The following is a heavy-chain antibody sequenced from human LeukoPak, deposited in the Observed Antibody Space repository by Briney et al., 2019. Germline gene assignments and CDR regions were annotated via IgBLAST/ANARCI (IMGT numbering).Heavy chain of an antibody. CDR2: ISGSGGST. Sequence: GGSLRLSCAASGFTFSSYATSWVRQAPGEGLEWVSAISGSGGSTYYADSVKGRFTISRDNSKNTLYLQVNSLRAEDTAVYYCARNDYGDVYFDYWGQGTLVTVSS. CDR1: GFTFSSYA. CDR3: ARNDYGDVYFDY. V-gene: IGHV3-23*01. J-gene: IGHJ4*02. D-gene: IGHD4-17*01.